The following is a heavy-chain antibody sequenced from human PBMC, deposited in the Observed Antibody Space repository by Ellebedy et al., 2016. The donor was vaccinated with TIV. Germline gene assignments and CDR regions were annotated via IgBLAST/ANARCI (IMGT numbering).Heavy chain of an antibody. CDR1: GFTFDDYA. Sequence: GGSLRLSCAASGFTFDDYAMHWVRQAPGKGLEWVAAIGWDGGAIGYADSVKGRFTISRDNSKNTLYLQMNSLRAEDTAVYYGVKGMYSSSPDDYWGQGTLFTV. V-gene: IGHV3-9*01. J-gene: IGHJ4*02. CDR3: VKGMYSSSPDDY. CDR2: IGWDGGAI. D-gene: IGHD3-22*01.